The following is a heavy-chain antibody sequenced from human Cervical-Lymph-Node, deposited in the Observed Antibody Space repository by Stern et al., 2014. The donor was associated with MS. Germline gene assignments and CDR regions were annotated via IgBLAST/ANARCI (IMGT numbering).Heavy chain of an antibody. Sequence: QVQLQESGPGLVKPSGTLSLTCAVSGGSITSSHWWSWVRQPPGKGLEWIGEVFLSGSTNYNSSLKSRVSVSLAKSKKQFSLSLKSVTAADTAVYYCARRASGYYFDSWGQGTLVTVSS. CDR1: GGSITSSHW. J-gene: IGHJ4*02. CDR3: ARRASGYYFDS. V-gene: IGHV4-4*02. D-gene: IGHD3-10*01. CDR2: VFLSGST.